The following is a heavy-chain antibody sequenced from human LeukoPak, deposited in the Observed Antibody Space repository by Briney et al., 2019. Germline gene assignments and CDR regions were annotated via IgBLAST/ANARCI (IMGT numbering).Heavy chain of an antibody. D-gene: IGHD3-22*01. J-gene: IGHJ4*02. Sequence: GGSLRLSCAASGFTLSSYWMTWVRQAPGKGLEWVANIKQDGSEKYYEDSVKGRFSISRDNSKNTVYLQMNSLRAEDTAVYYCAREKGYYDSSGYYYDYWGQGTQVTVSS. CDR1: GFTLSSYW. V-gene: IGHV3-7*01. CDR2: IKQDGSEK. CDR3: AREKGYYDSSGYYYDY.